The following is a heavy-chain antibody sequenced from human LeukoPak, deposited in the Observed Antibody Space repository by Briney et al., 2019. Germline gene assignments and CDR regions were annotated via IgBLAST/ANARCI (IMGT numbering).Heavy chain of an antibody. V-gene: IGHV3-23*01. CDR3: ARELWFGELLAFDI. Sequence: GGSLRLSCAASGFTFSSYGMRWVRQAPGKGLEWVSAISGSGGSTYYADSVKGRFTISRDNSKNTLYLQMNSLRAEDTAVYYCARELWFGELLAFDIWGQGTMVTVSS. CDR1: GFTFSSYG. J-gene: IGHJ3*02. CDR2: ISGSGGST. D-gene: IGHD3-10*01.